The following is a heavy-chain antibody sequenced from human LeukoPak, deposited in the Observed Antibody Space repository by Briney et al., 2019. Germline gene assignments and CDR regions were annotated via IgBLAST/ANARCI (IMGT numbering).Heavy chain of an antibody. CDR1: GFTFNNYA. D-gene: IGHD2-15*01. Sequence: PGGSLRLSCAASGFTFNNYAMNWVRQAPGKGLEWVSSISGGGETTYYADSAKGRFTISRDNSQNTLYLQMNSLRAEDTAVYYCARDIGDCSSGSCYSDYIDYWGQGTLVTVSS. J-gene: IGHJ4*02. CDR3: ARDIGDCSSGSCYSDYIDY. V-gene: IGHV3-23*01. CDR2: ISGGGETT.